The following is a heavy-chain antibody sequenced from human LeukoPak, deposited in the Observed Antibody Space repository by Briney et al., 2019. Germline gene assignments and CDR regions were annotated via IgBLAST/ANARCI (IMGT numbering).Heavy chain of an antibody. J-gene: IGHJ3*02. V-gene: IGHV3-30-3*01. CDR3: ARGDYYDSSGFDPDAFDI. CDR1: GFTFSSYA. CDR2: ISYDGSNK. Sequence: GGSLRLSCAASGFTFSSYAVHWVRQAPGKGLEWVAVISYDGSNKYYADSVKGRFTISRDNSKNTLYLQMNSLRAEDTAVYYCARGDYYDSSGFDPDAFDIWGQGTMVTVSS. D-gene: IGHD3-22*01.